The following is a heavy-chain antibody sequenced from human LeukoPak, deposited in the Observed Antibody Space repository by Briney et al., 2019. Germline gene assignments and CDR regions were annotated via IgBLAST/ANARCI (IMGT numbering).Heavy chain of an antibody. CDR2: ISSSSSYI. CDR1: GFTFSSYS. J-gene: IGHJ4*02. V-gene: IGHV3-21*01. CDR3: ARGGSGWYYGFDY. Sequence: PGGSLRLSCAASGFTFSSYSMNWVRQAPGKGLEWVSSISSSSSYIYYADSVKGRFTISRDNAKNSLYLQMNSLRAEGTAVYYCARGGSGWYYGFDYWGQGTLVTVSS. D-gene: IGHD6-19*01.